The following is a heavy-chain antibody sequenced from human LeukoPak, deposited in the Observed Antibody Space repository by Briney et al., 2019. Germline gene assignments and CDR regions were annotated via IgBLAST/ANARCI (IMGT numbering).Heavy chain of an antibody. D-gene: IGHD2-2*01. CDR1: GFTFSSYE. CDR2: ISSSGSTI. Sequence: PGGSLRLSCAASGFTFSSYEMNWVRQAPGKGLEWVSYISSSGSTIYYADSVKGRFTISRDNAKNSLYLQMNSLRAEDTAVYYCARAVGVPAANKYYYYYYMDVWGKGTTVTISS. CDR3: ARAVGVPAANKYYYYYYMDV. V-gene: IGHV3-48*03. J-gene: IGHJ6*03.